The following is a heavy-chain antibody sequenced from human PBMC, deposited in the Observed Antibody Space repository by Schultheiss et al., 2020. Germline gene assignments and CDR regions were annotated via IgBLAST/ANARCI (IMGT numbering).Heavy chain of an antibody. Sequence: SETLSLTCTVSGGSIGSYYWSWIRQPPGRGLEWIAYIYYTGSTTYNPSLKSRVTMSVDTSKDQFSLKLNSVTAADTAVYYCARDNGYSYGMDYWGQGTLVTVSS. V-gene: IGHV4-59*01. D-gene: IGHD5-18*01. CDR3: ARDNGYSYGMDY. CDR1: GGSIGSYY. CDR2: IYYTGST. J-gene: IGHJ4*02.